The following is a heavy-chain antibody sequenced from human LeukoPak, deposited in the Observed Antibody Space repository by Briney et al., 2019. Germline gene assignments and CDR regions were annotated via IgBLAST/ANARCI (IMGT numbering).Heavy chain of an antibody. J-gene: IGHJ6*02. CDR1: GFTFSDYY. D-gene: IGHD6-13*01. CDR2: ISSSSSYT. V-gene: IGHV3-11*06. CDR3: ARAAAGTRGSMDV. Sequence: GGSLRLSCAASGFTFSDYYMSWIRQAPGKGLEWVSYISSSSSYTNYADSVKGRFTISRDNAKNSLYLQMNSPRAEDTAVYYCARAAAGTRGSMDVWGQGTTVTVSS.